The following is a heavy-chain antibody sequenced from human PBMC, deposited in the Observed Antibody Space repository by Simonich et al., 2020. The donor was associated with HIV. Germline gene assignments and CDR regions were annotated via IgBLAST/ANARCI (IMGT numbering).Heavy chain of an antibody. Sequence: QVQLQQWGAGLLKPSETLSLTCAIYGGSFSGNYWSWIRQPPGKGLEWIGEINHSGSTNYNPSLKSRVTISVDTSKNQFSLKLSSVTAADTAVYYCARHWGYDFWSGYYFDYWGQGTLVTVSS. D-gene: IGHD3-3*01. J-gene: IGHJ4*02. CDR1: GGSFSGNY. CDR2: INHSGST. V-gene: IGHV4-34*01. CDR3: ARHWGYDFWSGYYFDY.